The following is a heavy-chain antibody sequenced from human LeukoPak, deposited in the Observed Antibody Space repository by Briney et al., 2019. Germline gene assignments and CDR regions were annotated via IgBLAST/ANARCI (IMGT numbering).Heavy chain of an antibody. CDR3: ATGEGYYYDGMYV. D-gene: IGHD1-26*01. J-gene: IGHJ6*02. CDR1: AYTLTELS. Sequence: ASVTVSFKVSAYTLTELSMHWLRQAPGKGLEWMGGFDPEDGETIYTHKFQARGSMTEDTSTDTAYMELSSLRSEDTAVYYWATGEGYYYDGMYVWGQGTTVTVSS. V-gene: IGHV1-24*01. CDR2: FDPEDGET.